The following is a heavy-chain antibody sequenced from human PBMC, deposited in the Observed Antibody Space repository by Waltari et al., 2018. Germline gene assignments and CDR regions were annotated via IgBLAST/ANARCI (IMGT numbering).Heavy chain of an antibody. D-gene: IGHD2-15*01. CDR1: RFTFSSDN. CDR2: ISSGSSYI. J-gene: IGHJ4*02. CDR3: AREWGVMVGTAGYCFDY. V-gene: IGHV3-21*01. Sequence: EVQLVGSGGGLVKPGGYLRVSGAASRFTFSSDNMNWLRQAAGKGLEWVSSISSGSSYIYYADSVKGRFTISRDNAKNSLYLQMNSLRAEDTAVYYCAREWGVMVGTAGYCFDYWGQGTLVTVSS.